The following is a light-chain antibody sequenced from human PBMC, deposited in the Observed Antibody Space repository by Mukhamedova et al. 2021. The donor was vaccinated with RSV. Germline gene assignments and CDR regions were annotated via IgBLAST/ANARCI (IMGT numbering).Light chain of an antibody. J-gene: IGKJ1*01. CDR1: SISNEN. V-gene: IGKV3-20*01. CDR3: QQYGSSPAT. CDR2: GAF. Sequence: SISNENLAWYQQKPGQPPRLLIYGAFNRAAGIPDRFSGTGTGTDFTLTISSLGPEDFAVYYCQQYGSSPATFGQGTKVEIK.